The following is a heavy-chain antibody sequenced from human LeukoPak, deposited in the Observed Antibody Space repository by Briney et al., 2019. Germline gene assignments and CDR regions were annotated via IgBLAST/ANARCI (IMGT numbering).Heavy chain of an antibody. CDR1: GYNFTTYW. D-gene: IGHD6-19*01. CDR3: ARHSSVACTSGCFDS. V-gene: IGHV5-51*01. Sequence: GESLKISCKGSGYNFTTYWIGWVRQMPGKGLEWMGIIYPVDSKTSYSPSFQGQVTISADKSISTAYLQWSSLSDTDTAMYYCARHSSVACTSGCFDSWGQGTLVTVSS. J-gene: IGHJ5*01. CDR2: IYPVDSKT.